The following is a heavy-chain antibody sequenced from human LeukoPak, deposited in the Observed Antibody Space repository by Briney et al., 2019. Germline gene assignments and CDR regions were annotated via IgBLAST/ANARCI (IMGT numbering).Heavy chain of an antibody. J-gene: IGHJ3*02. D-gene: IGHD5-24*01. Sequence: ASVKVSCKASGYTFTGYYMHWVRQAPGQGLEWMGWINPNSGGTNYAQKFQGRVTMTRDTSISTAYMELSRLRSDDTAVYYCARGGRRDGYNIHPMDAFDIWGQGTVVTVSS. V-gene: IGHV1-2*02. CDR1: GYTFTGYY. CDR2: INPNSGGT. CDR3: ARGGRRDGYNIHPMDAFDI.